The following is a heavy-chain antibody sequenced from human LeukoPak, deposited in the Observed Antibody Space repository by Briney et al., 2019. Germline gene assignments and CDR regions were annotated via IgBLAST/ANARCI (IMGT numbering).Heavy chain of an antibody. CDR2: IYYSGST. V-gene: IGHV4-59*01. J-gene: IGHJ4*02. D-gene: IGHD3-22*01. CDR1: GGSISSYY. CDR3: ARVTGYMIEDYFDY. Sequence: SETLSLTCTVSGGSISSYYWSWIRQPPGKGLEWIGYIYYSGSTNYNPSLKSRVTISVDTSKNQFSLRLRSVTAADTAVYYCARVTGYMIEDYFDYWGQGTLVTVSS.